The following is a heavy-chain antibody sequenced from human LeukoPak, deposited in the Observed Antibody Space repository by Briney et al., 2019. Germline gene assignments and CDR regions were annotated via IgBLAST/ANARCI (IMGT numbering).Heavy chain of an antibody. D-gene: IGHD2-2*01. Sequence: TGGSLRLSCAASGFTFSSYGMHWVRQAPGKGLEWVAFIWYDGSNKYYADSVKGRFTISRDNSKNTLYLQMNSLRAEDTAVYYCAKAAAIYYYYYMDVWGKGTTVTVSS. CDR2: IWYDGSNK. J-gene: IGHJ6*03. CDR3: AKAAAIYYYYYMDV. V-gene: IGHV3-30*02. CDR1: GFTFSSYG.